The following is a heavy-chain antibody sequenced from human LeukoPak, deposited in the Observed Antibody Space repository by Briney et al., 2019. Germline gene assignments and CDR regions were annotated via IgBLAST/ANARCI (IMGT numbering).Heavy chain of an antibody. CDR2: IYYSGST. D-gene: IGHD4-17*01. Sequence: GSLRLSCAASGFTFSDYYMSWIRQPPGKGLEWLGYIYYSGSTNYNPSLKSRVTISVDTSKNQFSLKLSSVTAADTAVYYCARGAYGDYSLDYWGQGTLVTVSS. V-gene: IGHV4-59*01. J-gene: IGHJ4*02. CDR1: GFTFSDYY. CDR3: ARGAYGDYSLDY.